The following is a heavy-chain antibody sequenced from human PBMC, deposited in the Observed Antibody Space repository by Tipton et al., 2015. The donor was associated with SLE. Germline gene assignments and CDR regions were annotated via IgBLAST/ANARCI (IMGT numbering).Heavy chain of an antibody. D-gene: IGHD3-10*01. CDR2: IYYSGST. Sequence: TLSLTCPVSGGSISSYYWSWIRQPPGKGLEWIGYIYYSGSTNYNPSLKSRVTISVDTSKNQFSLKLSSVTAADTAVYYCARGSYGSGRDWFDPWGQGTLVTVSS. CDR3: ARGSYGSGRDWFDP. CDR1: GGSISSYY. J-gene: IGHJ5*02. V-gene: IGHV4-59*01.